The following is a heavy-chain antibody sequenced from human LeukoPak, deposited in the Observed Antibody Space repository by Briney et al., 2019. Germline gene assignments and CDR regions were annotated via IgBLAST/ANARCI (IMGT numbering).Heavy chain of an antibody. Sequence: GGSLRLSCAASGFTFSSYAMSWVRQAPGKGLEWVSAISGSGGSTYYADSVKGRFTISRDNSKNTLYLQMNSLRAEDTAVYYCAKDVYGSGTDHYYGMDVWGQGTTVTVSS. CDR3: AKDVYGSGTDHYYGMDV. J-gene: IGHJ6*02. D-gene: IGHD3-10*01. V-gene: IGHV3-23*01. CDR1: GFTFSSYA. CDR2: ISGSGGST.